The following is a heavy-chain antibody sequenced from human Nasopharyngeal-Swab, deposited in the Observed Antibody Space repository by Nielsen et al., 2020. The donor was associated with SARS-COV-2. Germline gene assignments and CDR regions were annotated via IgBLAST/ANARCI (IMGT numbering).Heavy chain of an antibody. CDR2: ISSSSSYI. Sequence: GESLKISWAASGFTFSSYSMNWVRQAPGKGLEWVSSISSSSSYIYYADSVKGRFTISRDNAKNSLYLQMNSLRAEDTAVYYCARDHVLPDAFDIWGQGTMVTVSS. D-gene: IGHD3-10*01. V-gene: IGHV3-21*01. CDR3: ARDHVLPDAFDI. CDR1: GFTFSSYS. J-gene: IGHJ3*02.